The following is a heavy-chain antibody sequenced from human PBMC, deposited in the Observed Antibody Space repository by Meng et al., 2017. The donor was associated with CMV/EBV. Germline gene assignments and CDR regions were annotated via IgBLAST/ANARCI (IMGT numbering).Heavy chain of an antibody. CDR1: GGSFSGYY. CDR3: ASSTVVTDLDY. D-gene: IGHD4-23*01. J-gene: IGHJ4*02. Sequence: GSLRLSCAVYGGSFSGYYWSWIRQPPGKGLEWIGEINHSGSTNYSPSLKSRVTISVDTSKNQFSLKLSSVTAADTAVYYCASSTVVTDLDYWGQGTLVTVSS. CDR2: INHSGST. V-gene: IGHV4-34*01.